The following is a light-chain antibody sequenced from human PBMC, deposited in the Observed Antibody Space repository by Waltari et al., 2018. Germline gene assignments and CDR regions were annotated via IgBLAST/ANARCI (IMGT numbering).Light chain of an antibody. J-gene: IGKJ1*01. CDR2: GAS. CDR1: QNIRTY. V-gene: IGKV1-39*01. Sequence: DIQMTQSPSSLSASVGDTVTVTCRASQNIRTYLNWYQQKPAKAPTLLIYGASTLQRGVPSRFRGSASGTEFTLTVTNLQPDDFATYFCQQSFSSPWTFGQGTTVNI. CDR3: QQSFSSPWT.